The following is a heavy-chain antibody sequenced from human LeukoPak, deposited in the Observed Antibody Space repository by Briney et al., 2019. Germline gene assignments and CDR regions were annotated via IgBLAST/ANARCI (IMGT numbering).Heavy chain of an antibody. CDR2: IYYSGGT. J-gene: IGHJ5*02. V-gene: IGHV4-59*08. CDR3: ARWQYTISSGWFDP. D-gene: IGHD6-6*01. CDR1: GGSISSRY. Sequence: SETLSLTCTLSGGSISSRYWSWIRQPPGKGLEWIGSIYYSGGTNYNPSLQGRVSISVDTSKIQFSLKLSSVTAADTAVYYCARWQYTISSGWFDPWAREPWSPSP.